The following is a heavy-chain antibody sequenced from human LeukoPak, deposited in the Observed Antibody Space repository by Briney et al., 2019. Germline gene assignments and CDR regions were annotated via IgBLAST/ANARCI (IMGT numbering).Heavy chain of an antibody. CDR3: ARGRPHGNDY. CDR2: IASDGSST. CDR1: GFTFSSYW. Sequence: GGSLSLSCAASGFTFSSYWMNWVRQAPGKGLVRVSRIASDGSSTTYADSVKGRFSISRDNAKNTLYLQMNSLRVEDTAVYYCARGRPHGNDYWGQGTLVTVSS. V-gene: IGHV3-74*01. J-gene: IGHJ4*02. D-gene: IGHD4-23*01.